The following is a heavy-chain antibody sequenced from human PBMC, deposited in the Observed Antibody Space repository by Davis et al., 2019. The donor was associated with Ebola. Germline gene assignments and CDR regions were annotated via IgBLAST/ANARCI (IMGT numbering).Heavy chain of an antibody. CDR2: INPNSGGT. V-gene: IGHV1-2*02. Sequence: ASVKVSCKASGYTFTGYYMHWVRQAPGQGLEWMGWINPNSGGTNYAQKFQGRVTMTRDTSISTAYMELRSLRSDDTAVYYCARDLKVGGSSIAARPLDYWGQGTLVTVSS. CDR1: GYTFTGYY. D-gene: IGHD6-6*01. CDR3: ARDLKVGGSSIAARPLDY. J-gene: IGHJ4*02.